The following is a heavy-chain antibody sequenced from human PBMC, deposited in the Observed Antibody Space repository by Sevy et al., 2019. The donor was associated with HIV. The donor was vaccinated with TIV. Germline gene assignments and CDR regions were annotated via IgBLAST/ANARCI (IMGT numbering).Heavy chain of an antibody. V-gene: IGHV3-23*01. D-gene: IGHD2-2*01. CDR3: AKGDSTFYGMDV. CDR2: ISGSGGST. CDR1: GFTFSTYT. J-gene: IGHJ6*02. Sequence: GGSLRLSCAASGFTFSTYTMNWVRQAPGKGLEWVSAISGSGGSTYYADSVKGRFTISRDKSKNTLYLQMNSLRAEDTAAYYCAKGDSTFYGMDVWGQGTTVTVSS.